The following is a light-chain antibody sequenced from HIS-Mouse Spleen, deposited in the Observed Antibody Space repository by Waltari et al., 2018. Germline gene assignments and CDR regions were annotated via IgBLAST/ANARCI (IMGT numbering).Light chain of an antibody. J-gene: IGKJ2*01. CDR2: DAS. CDR1: QDISNY. Sequence: DIQMTQSPSSLSASVGDRVTITCQASQDISNYLNWYQQKPGKAPKLLIYDASNLETGGRARFSVSGCGTDFTFTISSLQPEDIATYYCQQYDNHRPMYTFGQGTKLEIK. V-gene: IGKV1-33*01. CDR3: QQYDNHRPMYT.